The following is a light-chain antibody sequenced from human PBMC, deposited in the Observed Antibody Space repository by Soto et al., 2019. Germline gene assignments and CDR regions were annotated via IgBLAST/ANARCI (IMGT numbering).Light chain of an antibody. CDR1: QTVRNNY. CDR2: DAS. J-gene: IGKJ4*01. CDR3: QQFSSYPLT. V-gene: IGKV3-20*01. Sequence: EIVLTRSPGTLSLSPGERATLSCRASQTVRNNYLAWYQQQPGQAARLLIYDASSRATGIPDRFSGGGSGTDFTLTISRLAPEDFAVYYCQQFSSYPLTFGGGTKVDIK.